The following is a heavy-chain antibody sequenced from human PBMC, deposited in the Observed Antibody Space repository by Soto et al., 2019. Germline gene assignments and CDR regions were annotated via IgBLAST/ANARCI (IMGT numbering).Heavy chain of an antibody. J-gene: IGHJ6*02. CDR1: GFTFSDYY. Sequence: PGGSLRLSCAASGFTFSDYYMSWIRQAPGKGLEWVSYISSSGSTIYYADSVKGRFTISRDNAKNSLYLQMNSLRAEDTAVYYCARDPYYDFWSGYYLDVWGQGTTVTVSS. D-gene: IGHD3-3*01. CDR2: ISSSGSTI. V-gene: IGHV3-11*01. CDR3: ARDPYYDFWSGYYLDV.